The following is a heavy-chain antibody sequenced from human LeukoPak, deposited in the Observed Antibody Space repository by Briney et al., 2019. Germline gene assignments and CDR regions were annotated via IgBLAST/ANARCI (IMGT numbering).Heavy chain of an antibody. D-gene: IGHD2-2*01. Sequence: SVKVSCKASGGTFSSYAISWVRQAPGQGLEWMGRIIPILGIANYAQKLQGRVTMTTDTSTSTAYMELRSLRSDDTAVYYCARVDIVVVPAVMVDYWGQGTLVTVSS. CDR3: ARVDIVVVPAVMVDY. CDR1: GGTFSSYA. J-gene: IGHJ4*02. V-gene: IGHV1-69*04. CDR2: IIPILGIA.